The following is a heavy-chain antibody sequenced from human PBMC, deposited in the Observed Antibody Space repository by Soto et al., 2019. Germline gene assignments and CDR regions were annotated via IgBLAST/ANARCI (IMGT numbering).Heavy chain of an antibody. CDR1: GFTFSNYA. CDR2: IRASGVTT. J-gene: IGHJ4*02. D-gene: IGHD1-26*01. V-gene: IGHV3-23*01. CDR3: AKGAIGRLDY. Sequence: DVQLLDSGGGLVQPGRSLRLSCAASGFTFSNYAMSWVRQAPGKGLEWVSTIRASGVTTFYADSARGRFTISRDNSKNTLSLQMNSLTADDTAIYYSAKGAIGRLDYWGQGTLVTVSS.